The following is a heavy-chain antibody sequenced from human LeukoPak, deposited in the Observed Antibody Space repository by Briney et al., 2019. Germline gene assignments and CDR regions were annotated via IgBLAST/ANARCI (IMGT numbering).Heavy chain of an antibody. Sequence: PGGSLRLSCAASGFTFSSYSMNWVRQAPGKGLEWVSSISSSSSYIYYADSVKGRFTISRDNAQNSLYLQMNSLRAEDTAVYYCASGVSGIAGYWGQGTLVTVSS. CDR2: ISSSSSYI. V-gene: IGHV3-21*01. D-gene: IGHD6-13*01. CDR1: GFTFSSYS. CDR3: ASGVSGIAGY. J-gene: IGHJ4*02.